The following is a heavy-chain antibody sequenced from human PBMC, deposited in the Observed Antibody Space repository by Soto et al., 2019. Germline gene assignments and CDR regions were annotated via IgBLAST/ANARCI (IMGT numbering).Heavy chain of an antibody. CDR3: AGGGIFGVVIIDTFDY. J-gene: IGHJ4*02. CDR2: ISAYNGNT. Sequence: QVQLVQSGPEVEKPGASVKVSCKASGYTFTSYGINWVRQAPGQGLEWMGWISAYNGNTNYAQNFQGRVTMTTDTYTSTAVMELRSLRSDDTAVYYCAGGGIFGVVIIDTFDYWGQGTLVTVSS. D-gene: IGHD3-3*01. V-gene: IGHV1-18*01. CDR1: GYTFTSYG.